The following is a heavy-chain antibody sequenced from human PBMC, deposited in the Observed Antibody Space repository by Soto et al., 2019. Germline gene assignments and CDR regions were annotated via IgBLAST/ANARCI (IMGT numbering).Heavy chain of an antibody. CDR2: IGPESGAT. J-gene: IGHJ4*02. V-gene: IGHV1-2*02. CDR3: GRGRSGQIVVFY. Sequence: ASVKVSCKASGYTFTGHYIHWVRQAPEQGPEWMGEIGPESGATRYAQRFQGRVTMTRDMSITTVYMELNNLSPDDTAVYYCGRGRSGQIVVFYWGQGTSVTVSS. CDR1: GYTFTGHY. D-gene: IGHD1-26*01.